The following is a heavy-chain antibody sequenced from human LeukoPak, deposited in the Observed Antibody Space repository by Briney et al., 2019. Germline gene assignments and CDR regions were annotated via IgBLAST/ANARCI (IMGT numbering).Heavy chain of an antibody. V-gene: IGHV3-53*04. J-gene: IGHJ3*02. CDR3: AREVMAKRRAFDI. CDR1: GFTAISNY. CDR2: IYSDDRT. D-gene: IGHD2-8*01. Sequence: GGSLRLSCASSGFTAISNYMSWVRQAPGKGLEWVSVIYSDDRTYYADSVKGRFTISRHTSKKPLYLQMNSLRAEDTAVYYCAREVMAKRRAFDIWGQGTVVTVSS.